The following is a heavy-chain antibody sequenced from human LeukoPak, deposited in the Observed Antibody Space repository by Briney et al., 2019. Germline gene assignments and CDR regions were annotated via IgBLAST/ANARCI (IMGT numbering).Heavy chain of an antibody. Sequence: SETLSLTCAVYGGSFSGYYWGWIRQPPGKGLEWIGEINHSGSTNYNPSLKSRVTISVDTSKNQFSLKLSSVTAADTAVYYCAREGITRSWFDPWGQGTLVTVSS. J-gene: IGHJ5*02. D-gene: IGHD3-10*01. CDR2: INHSGST. CDR3: AREGITRSWFDP. V-gene: IGHV4-34*01. CDR1: GGSFSGYY.